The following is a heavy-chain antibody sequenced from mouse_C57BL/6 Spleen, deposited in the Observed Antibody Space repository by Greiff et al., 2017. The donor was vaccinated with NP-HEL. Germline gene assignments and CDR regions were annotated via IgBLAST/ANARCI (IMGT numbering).Heavy chain of an antibody. Sequence: EVKVVESGGGLVKPGGSLKLSCAASGFTFSDYGMHWVRQAPEKGLEWVAYISSGSSTIYYADTVKGRFTISRDNAKNTLFLQMTSRRSEDTAMYYCARSFLGNYYGSIDYAMDYWGQGTSVTVSS. CDR3: ARSFLGNYYGSIDYAMDY. CDR2: ISSGSSTI. D-gene: IGHD1-1*01. V-gene: IGHV5-17*01. J-gene: IGHJ4*01. CDR1: GFTFSDYG.